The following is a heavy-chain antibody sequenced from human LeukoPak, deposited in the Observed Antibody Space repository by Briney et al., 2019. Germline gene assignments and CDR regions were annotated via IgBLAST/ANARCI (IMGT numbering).Heavy chain of an antibody. CDR2: INHSGST. J-gene: IGHJ4*02. Sequence: PSETLSLTCAVYGGSFSGYYWSWIRQPPGKGLEWIGEINHSGSTNYNPSLMSRVTISVDTSKNQFSLKLSSVTAADTAVYYCARETVRYFDWFIDYWGQGTLVTVSS. D-gene: IGHD3-9*01. CDR3: ARETVRYFDWFIDY. CDR1: GGSFSGYY. V-gene: IGHV4-34*01.